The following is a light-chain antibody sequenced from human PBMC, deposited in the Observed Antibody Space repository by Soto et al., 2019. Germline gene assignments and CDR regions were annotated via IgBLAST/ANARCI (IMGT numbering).Light chain of an antibody. CDR2: EGS. Sequence: QSVLTQPASVSGSPGQSITISCTGTSSDVGSYNLVSWYQQHPGKAPKLMIYEGSKRPSGVSNRFSGSKSGNTASLTISGLQAEDEADYYCCPYAGSSTYVFGTRTKVTDL. V-gene: IGLV2-23*01. CDR3: CPYAGSSTYV. J-gene: IGLJ1*01. CDR1: SSDVGSYNL.